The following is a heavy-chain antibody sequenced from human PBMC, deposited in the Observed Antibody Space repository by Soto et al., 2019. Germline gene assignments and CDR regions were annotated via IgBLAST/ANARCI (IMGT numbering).Heavy chain of an antibody. V-gene: IGHV3-23*01. J-gene: IGHJ4*02. Sequence: PGGSLRLSCAVSGFTFRDFAMGWVRQAPGKGLEWVSVISASGARTFYGDSVKGRFTISRDNSKSILYLQMNTLRAEDTALYYCAKDREWDFYGDNGFDYWGQGTLVTVSS. CDR3: AKDREWDFYGDNGFDY. D-gene: IGHD4-17*01. CDR1: GFTFRDFA. CDR2: ISASGART.